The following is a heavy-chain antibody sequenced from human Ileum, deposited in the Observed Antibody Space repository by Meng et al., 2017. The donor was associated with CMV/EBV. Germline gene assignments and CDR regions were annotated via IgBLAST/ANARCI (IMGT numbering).Heavy chain of an antibody. CDR3: ARNYGSGNWNFFHY. V-gene: IGHV4-4*07. CDR2: IYTSGTT. J-gene: IGHJ4*02. CDR1: GGSISNYY. D-gene: IGHD3-10*01. Sequence: QLRLHDACPGLENNSEHLSLTCYVSGGSISNYYWSWIRQPAGNGLEWIAHIYTSGTTNYNPSLKSRVTMSVDTSRNQFSLKLTSVTAADTAVYYCARNYGSGNWNFFHYWGQGTLVTVSS.